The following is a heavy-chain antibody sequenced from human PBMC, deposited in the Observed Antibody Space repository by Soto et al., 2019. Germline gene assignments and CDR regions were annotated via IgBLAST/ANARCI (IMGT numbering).Heavy chain of an antibody. J-gene: IGHJ3*02. Sequence: SVKVSCKASGCTFSSYAISWVRQAPGQGLEWMGGIIPIFGTANYAQKFQGRVTITADESTSTAYMELSSLRSEDTAVYYCASYCSSTSCYKDDAFDIWGQGTMVTVSS. D-gene: IGHD2-2*02. CDR2: IIPIFGTA. CDR1: GCTFSSYA. V-gene: IGHV1-69*13. CDR3: ASYCSSTSCYKDDAFDI.